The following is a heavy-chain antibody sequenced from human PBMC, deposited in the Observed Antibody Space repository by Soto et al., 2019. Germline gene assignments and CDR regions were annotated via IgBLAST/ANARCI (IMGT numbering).Heavy chain of an antibody. CDR1: GLTFSGYW. V-gene: IGHV3-30*19. D-gene: IGHD1-26*01. Sequence: VQVMESGGGLVQPGGSLRLSCEVSGLTFSGYWMTWVRQAPGKGLEWVAVISYDGSNKYYADSVKGRFTISRDNSKNTLYLQMNSLRAEDTAVYYCARDPGSGSSDLDYWGQGTLVTVSS. CDR2: ISYDGSNK. J-gene: IGHJ4*02. CDR3: ARDPGSGSSDLDY.